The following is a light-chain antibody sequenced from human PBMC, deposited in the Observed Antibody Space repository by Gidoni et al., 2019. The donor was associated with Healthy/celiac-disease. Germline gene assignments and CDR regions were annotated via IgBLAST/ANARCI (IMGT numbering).Light chain of an antibody. CDR3: QQSYSTPPDMYT. Sequence: SQSISSYLNWYQQKPGKAPKLLIYAESSLQSGVPSRFSGSGSGTDFTLTISSLQPEDFATYYCQQSYSTPPDMYTFGQGTKLEIK. CDR2: AES. V-gene: IGKV1-39*01. CDR1: QSISSY. J-gene: IGKJ2*01.